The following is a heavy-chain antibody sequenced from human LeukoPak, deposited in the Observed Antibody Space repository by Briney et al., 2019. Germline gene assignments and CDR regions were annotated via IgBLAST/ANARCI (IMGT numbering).Heavy chain of an antibody. CDR1: GGSLSSGSYS. D-gene: IGHD3-22*01. Sequence: PSQTLSLTCAVSGGSLSSGSYSWSWIRQAPGKGLEWIGYVYYSGSAYYNPSLESRVTISIDTSKNQFSLKLSSVTAADTAVYYCARDRYYYDSSGDAFDYWGQGTLVTVSS. J-gene: IGHJ4*02. CDR2: VYYSGSA. CDR3: ARDRYYYDSSGDAFDY. V-gene: IGHV4-30-4*07.